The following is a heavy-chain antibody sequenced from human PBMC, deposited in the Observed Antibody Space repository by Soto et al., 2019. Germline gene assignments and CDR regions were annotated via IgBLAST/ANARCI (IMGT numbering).Heavy chain of an antibody. CDR3: AKGGVYCSNFLCYRGLEHHYGIDL. CDR1: GVMLRPYC. D-gene: IGHD2-8*01. V-gene: IGHV3-30*18. Sequence: GGAPRAPRGGSGVMLRPYCNLWGRPGPGKGLEGVAVISYDGSNKYYAESVKGRFTISPDNSKNTLYQQMNSLRAEDKAVYYCAKGGVYCSNFLCYRGLEHHYGIDLRGQ. J-gene: IGHJ6*02. CDR2: ISYDGSNK.